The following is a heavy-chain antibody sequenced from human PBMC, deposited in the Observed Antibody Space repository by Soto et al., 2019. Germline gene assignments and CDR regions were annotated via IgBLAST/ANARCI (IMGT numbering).Heavy chain of an antibody. Sequence: QVQLVESGGGVVQPGRSLRLSCAASGFTFSRYAMHWVRQAPGKGLEWVAVISYDGSNKYYADFVKGRFTISRDNSKNTLYLQMNSLRAEDTAVYYCARDYYRFNSGYGFSMDVWGQGTTVTVSS. J-gene: IGHJ6*02. CDR3: ARDYYRFNSGYGFSMDV. V-gene: IGHV3-30-3*01. CDR1: GFTFSRYA. CDR2: ISYDGSNK. D-gene: IGHD5-12*01.